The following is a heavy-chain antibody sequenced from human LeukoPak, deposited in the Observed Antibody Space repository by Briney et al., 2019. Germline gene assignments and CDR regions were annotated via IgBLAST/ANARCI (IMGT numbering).Heavy chain of an antibody. CDR2: INPSGGST. D-gene: IGHD3-3*01. CDR1: GYTFTSYY. J-gene: IGHJ6*02. CDR3: ARDVGITIFGVAYYGMDV. V-gene: IGHV1-46*01. Sequence: ASVKVSCKASGYTFTSYYMHWVRQAPGQGLEWMGTINPSGGSTSYAQKFQGRVTMTRDTSTSTVYMELSSLRSEDTAVYYCARDVGITIFGVAYYGMDVWGQGTTVTVSS.